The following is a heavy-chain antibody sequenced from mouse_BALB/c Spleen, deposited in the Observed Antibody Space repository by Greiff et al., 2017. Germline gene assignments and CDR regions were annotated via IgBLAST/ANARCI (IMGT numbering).Heavy chain of an antibody. CDR2: IRSKSNNYAT. CDR1: GFTFNTYA. V-gene: IGHV10-1*02. Sequence: VQLKESGGGLVQPKGSLKLSCAASGFTFNTYAMNWVRQAPGKGLEWVARIRSKSNNYATYYADSVKDRFTISRDDSQSMLYLQMNNLKTEDTAMYYCVRRTSFDYWGQGTTLTVSS. J-gene: IGHJ2*01. CDR3: VRRTSFDY.